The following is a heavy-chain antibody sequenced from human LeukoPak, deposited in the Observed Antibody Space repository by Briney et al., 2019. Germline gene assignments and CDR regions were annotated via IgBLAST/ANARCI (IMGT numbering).Heavy chain of an antibody. D-gene: IGHD2-2*01. CDR3: ARVVRNVSCMTSWFQGAFDL. CDR1: GFTFSDHY. Sequence: GGSLRLSCVVSGFTFSDHYMTWIRQAPGEGLEGVSYISISGNTLHYADSVKGRFTISRDNAKNSVYLQMNSLRAEDTAVYYCARVVRNVSCMTSWFQGAFDLWGQGTMVTVSS. J-gene: IGHJ3*01. V-gene: IGHV3-11*04. CDR2: ISISGNTL.